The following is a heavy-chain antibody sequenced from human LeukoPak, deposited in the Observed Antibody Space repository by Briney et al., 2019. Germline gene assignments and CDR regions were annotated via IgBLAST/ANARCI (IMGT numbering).Heavy chain of an antibody. CDR2: IYTSGST. Sequence: SETLSLTCAVYGVSFSGYYWSWIRQPAGKGLEWIGRIYTSGSTNYNPSLKSRVTMSVDTSKNQFSLKLSSVTAADTAVYYCARVNGYYYMDVWGKGTTVTISS. V-gene: IGHV4-59*10. CDR3: ARVNGYYYMDV. CDR1: GVSFSGYY. J-gene: IGHJ6*03. D-gene: IGHD2-8*01.